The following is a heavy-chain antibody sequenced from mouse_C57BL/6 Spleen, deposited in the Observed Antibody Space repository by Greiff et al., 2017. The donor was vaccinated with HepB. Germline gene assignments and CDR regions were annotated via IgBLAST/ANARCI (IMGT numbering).Heavy chain of an antibody. J-gene: IGHJ3*01. CDR1: GFTFSDYG. D-gene: IGHD2-3*01. CDR3: ARHDGYGWFAY. Sequence: EVKLMESGGGLVKPGGSLKLSCAASGFTFSDYGMHWVRQAPEKGLEWVAYISSGSSTIYYADTVKGRFTISRDNAKNTLFLQMTSLRSEDTAMYYCARHDGYGWFAYWGQGTLVTVSA. CDR2: ISSGSSTI. V-gene: IGHV5-17*01.